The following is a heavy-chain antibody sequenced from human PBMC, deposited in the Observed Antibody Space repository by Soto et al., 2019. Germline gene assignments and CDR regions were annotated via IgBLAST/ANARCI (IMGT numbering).Heavy chain of an antibody. CDR1: GFTFSSYA. J-gene: IGHJ4*01. V-gene: IGHV3-23*01. D-gene: IGHD2-2*01. CDR3: ARATRVVAGRYYFDY. CDR2: ISGSGGST. Sequence: GGSLRLSCAASGFTFSSYAMSWVRQAPGKGLEWVSTISGSGGSTYYADSVKGRFAISRDSSKNTVYLQMNSLRVDDTAVYYCARATRVVAGRYYFDYWGHGTLVTVSS.